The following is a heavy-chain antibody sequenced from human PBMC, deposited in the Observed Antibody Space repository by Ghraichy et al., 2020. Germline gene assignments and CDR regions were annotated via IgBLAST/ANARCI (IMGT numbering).Heavy chain of an antibody. CDR2: IIPIFGTA. CDR1: GGTFSSYA. J-gene: IGHJ6*02. V-gene: IGHV1-69*13. Sequence: SVKVSCKASGGTFSSYAISWVRQAPGQGLEWMGGIIPIFGTANYAQKFQGRVTITADESTSTAYMELSSLRSEDTAVYYCARVANGDYPQLYYYGMDVWGQGTTVTVSS. CDR3: ARVANGDYPQLYYYGMDV. D-gene: IGHD4-17*01.